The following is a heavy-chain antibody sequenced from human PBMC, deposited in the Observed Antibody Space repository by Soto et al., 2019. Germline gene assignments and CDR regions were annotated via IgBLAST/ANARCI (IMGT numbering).Heavy chain of an antibody. CDR2: ISTAGDT. CDR3: AREKAGAIDY. CDR1: GFTFSSYD. V-gene: IGHV3-13*01. D-gene: IGHD6-19*01. Sequence: GGSLRLSCAASGFTFSSYDMHWVRLTTGKGLEWVSAISTAGDTYYPGSVKGRFTISRENAKYSLYLQMNSLRAGDTAVYYCAREKAGAIDYWGQGTLVTVSS. J-gene: IGHJ4*02.